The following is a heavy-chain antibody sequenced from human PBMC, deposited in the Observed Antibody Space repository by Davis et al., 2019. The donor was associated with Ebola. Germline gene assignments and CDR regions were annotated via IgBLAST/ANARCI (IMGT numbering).Heavy chain of an antibody. J-gene: IGHJ3*02. Sequence: KVSCKASGYTFTSYAMHWVRQASGKGLEWVGRIRSKANSYATAYAASVKGRFTISRDDSKNTAYLQMNSLKTEDTAVYYCTTTTDAFDIWGQGTMVTVSS. CDR3: TTTTDAFDI. V-gene: IGHV3-73*01. D-gene: IGHD1-7*01. CDR2: IRSKANSYAT. CDR1: GYTFTSYA.